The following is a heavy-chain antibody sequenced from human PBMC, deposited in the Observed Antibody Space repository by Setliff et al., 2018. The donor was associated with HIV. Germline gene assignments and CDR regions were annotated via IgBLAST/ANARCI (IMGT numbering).Heavy chain of an antibody. CDR1: GDSLNTYY. CDR3: ARDRGTRYGSGKDFDS. J-gene: IGHJ4*02. Sequence: SETLSLTCNVSGDSLNTYYWSWIRQSGGKGLEWIGRIYASGKTTFNPSLKSRVRMSVDTSKNQFSLKLTSVTASDTAVYYCARDRGTRYGSGKDFDSWGQGILVTVS. CDR2: IYASGKT. D-gene: IGHD3-10*01. V-gene: IGHV4-4*07.